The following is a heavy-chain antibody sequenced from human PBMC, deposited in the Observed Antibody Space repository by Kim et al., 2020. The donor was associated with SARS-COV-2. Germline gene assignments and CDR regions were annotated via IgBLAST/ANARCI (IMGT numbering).Heavy chain of an antibody. J-gene: IGHJ4*02. CDR1: GFTFSSYA. V-gene: IGHV3-30-3*01. D-gene: IGHD1-26*01. Sequence: GGSLRLSCAASGFTFSSYAMHWVRQAPGKGLEWVAVISYDGSNKYYADSVKGRFTISRDNSKNTLYLQMNSLRAEDTAVYYCARPYSGCYLYCFDYWGQGTLVTVSS. CDR2: ISYDGSNK. CDR3: ARPYSGCYLYCFDY.